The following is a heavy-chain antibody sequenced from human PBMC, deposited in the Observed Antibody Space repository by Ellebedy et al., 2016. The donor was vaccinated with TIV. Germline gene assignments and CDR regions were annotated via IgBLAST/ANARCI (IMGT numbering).Heavy chain of an antibody. D-gene: IGHD3-22*01. CDR2: INPNSGGT. Sequence: ASVKVSCKASGCTFTDYYMHWVRQAPGQGLEWMGWINPNSGGTNYAQNFQGRVTMTRDTSISTAHMELSRLRSDDTAVYYCATTYYYESSGYWGMDVWGQGTTVTVSS. CDR1: GCTFTDYY. J-gene: IGHJ6*02. CDR3: ATTYYYESSGYWGMDV. V-gene: IGHV1-2*02.